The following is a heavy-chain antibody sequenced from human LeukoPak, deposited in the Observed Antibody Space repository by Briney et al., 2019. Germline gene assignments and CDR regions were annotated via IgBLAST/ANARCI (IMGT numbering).Heavy chain of an antibody. CDR2: IDTSSTTM. CDR1: GFTFITYA. J-gene: IGHJ5*01. V-gene: IGHV3-48*04. Sequence: GGSLRLSCVASGFTFITYAMSWVRQAPGKGLEWVSFIDTSSTTMYYTDSVKGRFTISRDNAKNSLYLQMNSLKVEDTAIYYCARDNWVDCWGQGTLVTVSS. CDR3: ARDNWVDC.